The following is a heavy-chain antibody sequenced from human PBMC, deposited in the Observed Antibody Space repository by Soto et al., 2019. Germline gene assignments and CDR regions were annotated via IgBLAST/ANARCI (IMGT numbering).Heavy chain of an antibody. J-gene: IGHJ4*02. D-gene: IGHD2-15*01. CDR2: ISYDGSNK. V-gene: IGHV3-30*18. CDR1: GFTFSSYG. CDR3: AKGENKYCSGGSCYPFDY. Sequence: GGSLRLSCAASGFTFSSYGMHWVRQAPGKGLEWVAVISYDGSNKYYADSVKGRFTISRDNSKNTLYLQMNSLRAEDTAAYYCAKGENKYCSGGSCYPFDYWGQGTLVTVSS.